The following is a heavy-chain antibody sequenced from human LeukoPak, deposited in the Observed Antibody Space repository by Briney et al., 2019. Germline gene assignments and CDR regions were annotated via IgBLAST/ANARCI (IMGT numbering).Heavy chain of an antibody. Sequence: GGSLRLSCAASGFTFSSYEMNWVRQAPGKGLEWVSYIRSSGSTIYYADSVKGRFTISRDNAKNSLYLQMNSLRAEDTAVYYCARDWEVGAVDYWGQGTLVTVSS. CDR2: IRSSGSTI. V-gene: IGHV3-48*03. J-gene: IGHJ4*02. CDR3: ARDWEVGAVDY. CDR1: GFTFSSYE. D-gene: IGHD1-26*01.